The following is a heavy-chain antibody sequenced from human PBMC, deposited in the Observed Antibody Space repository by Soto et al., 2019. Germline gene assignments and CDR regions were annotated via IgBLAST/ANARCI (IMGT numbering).Heavy chain of an antibody. CDR3: AREGPQWLASGFDY. CDR1: GGSISRNY. V-gene: IGHV4-59*01. J-gene: IGHJ4*02. D-gene: IGHD6-19*01. CDR2: VYYTGST. Sequence: QVQLQESGPGLVRPSETLSLTYTVSGGSISRNYWTWIRQPPGKGLEWIGYVYYTGSTNYNPSLKSRVTISVDTSKNQFSLKLSSVTAAGTAVYYCAREGPQWLASGFDYWGQGTLVTVSS.